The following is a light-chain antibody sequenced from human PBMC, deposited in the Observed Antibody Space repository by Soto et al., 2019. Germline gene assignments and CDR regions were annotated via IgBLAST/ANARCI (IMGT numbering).Light chain of an antibody. CDR3: QSSDSSLSVSYV. J-gene: IGLJ1*01. Sequence: QSVLTQPPSVSGAPGQRVTISCTGSSSNIGAGYDVHWYQQRPGTAPKLLIYGNKNRPSGVPDRFSGSKSGTSASLAITGLQAEDEADYYCQSSDSSLSVSYVFGTGTKLPVL. CDR1: SSNIGAGYD. CDR2: GNK. V-gene: IGLV1-40*01.